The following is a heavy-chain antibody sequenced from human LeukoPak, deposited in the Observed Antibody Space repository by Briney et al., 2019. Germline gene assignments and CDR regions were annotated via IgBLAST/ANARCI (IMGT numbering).Heavy chain of an antibody. V-gene: IGHV4-38-2*01. Sequence: SETLSLNCAVSGYSISSGYYWGWIRQPPGKGLEWIGSIYHSGSTYYNPSLKSRVTMSVDTSKNQFSLKLSSVTAADTAVYYCASTGVFDYWGQGTLVTVSS. J-gene: IGHJ4*02. CDR1: GYSISSGYY. D-gene: IGHD2-8*01. CDR2: IYHSGST. CDR3: ASTGVFDY.